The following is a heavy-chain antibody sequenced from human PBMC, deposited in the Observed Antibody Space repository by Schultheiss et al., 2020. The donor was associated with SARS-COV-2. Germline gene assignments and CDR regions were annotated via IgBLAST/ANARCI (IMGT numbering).Heavy chain of an antibody. D-gene: IGHD2/OR15-2a*01. V-gene: IGHV3-23*01. Sequence: GESLKISCAASGFTFSSYGMNWVRQVPGKGLEWVSAISGSGGSTYYADSVKGRFTISRDNSNNTLYLQMNSLRPEDTAVYYCARDDPPTIGAFDYWGQGILVTVSS. CDR2: ISGSGGST. CDR1: GFTFSSYG. CDR3: ARDDPPTIGAFDY. J-gene: IGHJ4*02.